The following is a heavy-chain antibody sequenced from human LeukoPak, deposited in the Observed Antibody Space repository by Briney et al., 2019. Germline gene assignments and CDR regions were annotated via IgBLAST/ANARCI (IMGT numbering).Heavy chain of an antibody. CDR3: AREVGPGYCSSTSCPDAFDI. CDR1: GYTFTGYY. V-gene: IGHV1-2*02. CDR2: INPNSGGT. J-gene: IGHJ3*02. D-gene: IGHD2-2*01. Sequence: ASVKVSCKASGYTFTGYYMHWVRQAPGQGLEWMGWINPNSGGTNYAQKFQGRVTMTRDTSISTAYMELSRLRSDDTAVYYCAREVGPGYCSSTSCPDAFDIWGQGTMVTVSS.